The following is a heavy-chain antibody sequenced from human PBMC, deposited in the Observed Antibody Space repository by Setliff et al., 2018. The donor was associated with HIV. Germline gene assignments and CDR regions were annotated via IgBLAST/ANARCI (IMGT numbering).Heavy chain of an antibody. D-gene: IGHD3-10*01. CDR3: TLSRDNSENALFLQMNSLRPEDTAVYYCARLRPYNSALDY. CDR2: IFYSGIT. Sequence: SETLSLTCTVSGGSISSGGYYWSWIRQHPGKGLEWIGSIFYSGITYYNPSLKSRVTISIHTSKKQFSLNLTSVTAADSVKGRFTLSRDNSENALFLQMNSLRPEDTAVYYCARLRPYNSALDYWGQGTLVTVSS. J-gene: IGHJ4*02. V-gene: IGHV4-39*01. CDR1: GGSISSGGYY.